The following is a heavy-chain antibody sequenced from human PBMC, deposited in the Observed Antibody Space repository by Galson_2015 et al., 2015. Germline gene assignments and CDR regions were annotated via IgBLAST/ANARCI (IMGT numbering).Heavy chain of an antibody. CDR3: ASGKYGSSGPFDY. CDR2: ISYDGNKI. V-gene: IGHV3-30*03. Sequence: SLRLSCAASGFTFSSYGMHCVRQAPGKGLEWVAGISYDGNKIYYVESVKGRFTISRDNSENTLYLQMNSLRAEDTAVYYCASGKYGSSGPFDYWGQGTLVTVSS. D-gene: IGHD3-22*01. J-gene: IGHJ4*02. CDR1: GFTFSSYG.